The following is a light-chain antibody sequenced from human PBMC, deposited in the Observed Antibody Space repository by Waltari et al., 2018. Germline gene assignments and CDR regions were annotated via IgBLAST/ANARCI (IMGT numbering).Light chain of an antibody. CDR2: DVS. CDR1: SSDIGGYNY. CDR3: GSYTTTTTL. J-gene: IGLJ2*01. Sequence: QSALTQPASVSGSPGQSITISCTGTSSDIGGYNYVSWYQQHPGTAPKLIIYDVSDRPSGISSLFSGSKSGNTASLTISGLQVEVEADYYGGSYTTTTTLFGGGTKLTVL. V-gene: IGLV2-14*03.